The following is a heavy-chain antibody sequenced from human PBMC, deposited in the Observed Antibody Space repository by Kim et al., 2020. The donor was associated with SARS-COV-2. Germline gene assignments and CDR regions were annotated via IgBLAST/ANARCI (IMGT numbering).Heavy chain of an antibody. CDR2: INTNTGNP. J-gene: IGHJ6*02. CDR1: GYTFTSYA. D-gene: IGHD2-2*01. CDR3: ARVYCSSTSCYAHPGYGMDV. Sequence: ASVKVSCKASGYTFTSYAMNWVRQAPGQGLEWMGWINTNTGNPTYAQGFTGRFVFSLDTSVSTAYLQISSLKAEDTAVYYCARVYCSSTSCYAHPGYGMDVWGQGTTVTVSS. V-gene: IGHV7-4-1*02.